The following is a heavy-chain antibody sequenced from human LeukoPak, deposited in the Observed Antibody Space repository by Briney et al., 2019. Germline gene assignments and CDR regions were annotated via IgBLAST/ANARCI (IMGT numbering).Heavy chain of an antibody. D-gene: IGHD1-26*01. J-gene: IGHJ3*02. CDR2: INPNSGDT. Sequence: ASVKVSCKASGYTFTGYYMHWVRQAPGQGLEYMGWINPNSGDTNHAQNFQGRVTLTRDTSISTAYMELSSLRSDDTAMYYCARGNGGSPYDAFHIWGQGTMVTVSS. V-gene: IGHV1-2*02. CDR1: GYTFTGYY. CDR3: ARGNGGSPYDAFHI.